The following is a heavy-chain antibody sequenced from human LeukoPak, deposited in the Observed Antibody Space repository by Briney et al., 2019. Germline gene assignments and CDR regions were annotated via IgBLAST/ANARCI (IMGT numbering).Heavy chain of an antibody. CDR2: IYTSGST. V-gene: IGHV4-61*02. J-gene: IGHJ6*02. CDR1: GGSISSGSYY. Sequence: SETLSLTCTVSGGSISSGSYYWSWIRQPAGKGLEWIGRIYTSGSTNYNPSLKSRATISVDTSKNQFSLKLSSVTAADTAVYYCARLSTSDRPYYYYGMDVWGQGTTVTVSS. CDR3: ARLSTSDRPYYYYGMDV. D-gene: IGHD2-2*01.